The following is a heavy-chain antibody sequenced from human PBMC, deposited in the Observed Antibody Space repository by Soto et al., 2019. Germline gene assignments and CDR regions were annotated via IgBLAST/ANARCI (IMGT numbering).Heavy chain of an antibody. CDR2: IYYSGST. J-gene: IGHJ4*02. CDR1: GGSISSYY. D-gene: IGHD3-22*01. V-gene: IGHV4-59*01. Sequence: QVQLQESGPGLVKPSETLSLTCTVSGGSISSYYWSWIRQPPGKGLEWIGYIYYSGSTNYNPSLKSRVTISVDTSKNQSSLKLSSVTAADTAVYYCARVLSGYLDYWGQGTLVTVSS. CDR3: ARVLSGYLDY.